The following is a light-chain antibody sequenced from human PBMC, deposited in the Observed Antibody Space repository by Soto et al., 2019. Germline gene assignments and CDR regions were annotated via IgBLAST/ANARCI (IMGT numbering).Light chain of an antibody. CDR1: QSVSSY. CDR2: DAS. V-gene: IGKV3-11*01. J-gene: IGKJ2*01. Sequence: EIVLTQSPATLSLSPGERATLSCRASQSVSSYLVWYQQKPGQAPGLLIYDASNRATGIPARFSGSGSGTDFTLTISSLEPEDVAVYYWQQRSNWPYTFGQGTKLEIK. CDR3: QQRSNWPYT.